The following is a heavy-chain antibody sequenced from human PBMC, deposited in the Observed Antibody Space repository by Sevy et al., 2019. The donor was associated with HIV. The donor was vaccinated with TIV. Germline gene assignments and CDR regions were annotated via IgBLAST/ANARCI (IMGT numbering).Heavy chain of an antibody. J-gene: IGHJ3*02. Sequence: ASVKVSCKASGGTFSSYAISWVRQAPGQGLEWMGGIIPIFGTANYAQKFQGRVTITADKSTNTAYMELSSLRSEDTAVYYCAREYCGGDCSNAFDIWGQGTMVTVSS. CDR3: AREYCGGDCSNAFDI. D-gene: IGHD2-21*02. CDR1: GGTFSSYA. V-gene: IGHV1-69*06. CDR2: IIPIFGTA.